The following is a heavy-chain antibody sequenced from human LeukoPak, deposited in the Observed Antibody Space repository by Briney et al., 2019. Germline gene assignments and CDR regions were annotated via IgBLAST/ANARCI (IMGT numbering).Heavy chain of an antibody. CDR3: ATDSSMVRGVITTARAAFDI. CDR1: GVSISSSNSY. Sequence: SETLSLTCTVSGVSISSSNSYWGWIRQPPGKGLEWIGSIYYSGNTYYNASLKSQVSISIDTSKNQFSLKLTSVTAADTAVYYCATDSSMVRGVITTARAAFDIWGQGTMVTVSS. CDR2: IYYSGNT. V-gene: IGHV4-39*02. D-gene: IGHD3-10*01. J-gene: IGHJ3*02.